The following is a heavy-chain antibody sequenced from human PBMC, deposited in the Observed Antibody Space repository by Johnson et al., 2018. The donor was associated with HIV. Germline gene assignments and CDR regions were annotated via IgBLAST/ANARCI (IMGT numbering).Heavy chain of an antibody. CDR2: LYSGGST. J-gene: IGHJ3*02. CDR3: ARERHYYGSVRPRERRGDAFDI. Sequence: VQLVESGGGVVQTGGSLRLSCAASGFTFRSYAMHWVRQAPGKGLEWVSVLYSGGSTYYADSVKGRFSISRANSKTTLYLQMNSLRAEDTAVYFCARERHYYGSVRPRERRGDAFDIWGQGTMVTIAS. CDR1: GFTFRSYA. V-gene: IGHV3-66*01. D-gene: IGHD3-10*01.